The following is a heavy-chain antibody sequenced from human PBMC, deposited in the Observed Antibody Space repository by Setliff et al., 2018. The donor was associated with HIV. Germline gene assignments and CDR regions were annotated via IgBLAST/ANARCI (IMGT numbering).Heavy chain of an antibody. CDR1: SYSITNGNY. D-gene: IGHD3-10*01. V-gene: IGHV4-38-2*02. CDR3: ARDRALRFSKSPSFNYFDV. J-gene: IGHJ4*02. Sequence: ASETLSLTCLVFSYSITNGNYWAWIRQSPGKGLEWIGSIYSTGHTYYNPSHKSRLTMSVDTAKNRFSLKLISVTAADTAVYYCARDRALRFSKSPSFNYFDVWGQGALVTVSS. CDR2: IYSTGHT.